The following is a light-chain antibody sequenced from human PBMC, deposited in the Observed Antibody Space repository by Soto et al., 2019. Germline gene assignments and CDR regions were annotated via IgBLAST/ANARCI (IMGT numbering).Light chain of an antibody. Sequence: ELTQPPSVSVAPGKTARITCGGNNIGSKSVHWYQQKPGQAPVLVIYYDSDRPSGIPERFSGSNSGNTATLTISRVEAGDEADYYCQVWDSSSDHPDWVFGGGTKLTVL. J-gene: IGLJ3*02. V-gene: IGLV3-21*04. CDR3: QVWDSSSDHPDWV. CDR2: YDS. CDR1: NIGSKS.